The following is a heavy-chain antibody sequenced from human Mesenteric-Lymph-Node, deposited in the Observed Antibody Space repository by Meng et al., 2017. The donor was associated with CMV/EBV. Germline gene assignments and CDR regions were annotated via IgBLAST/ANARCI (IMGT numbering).Heavy chain of an antibody. D-gene: IGHD5-18*01. CDR1: GGSISSSNW. V-gene: IGHV4-4*02. CDR3: ARGAQYTYGQSERYYFDY. CDR2: IYQSGIT. J-gene: IGHJ4*02. Sequence: GSLRLSCAVPGGSISSSNWWSWVRQPPGMGLEWIGEIYQSGITNYNPSLKSRVTMSVDKSKNQFSLKLSSVTAADTAVYYCARGAQYTYGQSERYYFDYWGQGTLVTVSS.